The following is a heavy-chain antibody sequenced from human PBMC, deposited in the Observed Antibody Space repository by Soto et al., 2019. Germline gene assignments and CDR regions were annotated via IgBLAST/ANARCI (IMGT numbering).Heavy chain of an antibody. CDR1: GFTLSTYT. J-gene: IGHJ4*02. V-gene: IGHV3-48*02. CDR3: ARQGPYGDQEL. CDR2: DGAGGTI. Sequence: EVQLVEPGGGLVQPGGSLKVSCVVSGFTLSTYTMNWVRQAPGKGLEWVSHDGAGGTILYADSVKGRFTVSRDNAKNSLYLKMNILRDGDTAVYYCARQGPYGDQELWGQGTLVSV. D-gene: IGHD4-17*01.